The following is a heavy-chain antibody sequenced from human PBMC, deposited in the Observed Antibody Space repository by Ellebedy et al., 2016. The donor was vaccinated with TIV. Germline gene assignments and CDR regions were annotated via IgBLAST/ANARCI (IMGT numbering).Heavy chain of an antibody. V-gene: IGHV4-34*01. CDR3: ARGQVVVAATLSCMDV. CDR1: GGSISSYY. J-gene: IGHJ6*02. Sequence: MPSETLSLTCTVSGGSISSYYWSWIRQPPGKGLEWIGEINHSGSTNYNPSLKSRVTISVDTSKNQFSLKLSSVTAADTAVYYCARGQVVVAATLSCMDVWGQGTTVTVSS. CDR2: INHSGST. D-gene: IGHD2-15*01.